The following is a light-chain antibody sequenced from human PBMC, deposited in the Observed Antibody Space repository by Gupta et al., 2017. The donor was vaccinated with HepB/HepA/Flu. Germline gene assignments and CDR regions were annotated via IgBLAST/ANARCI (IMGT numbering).Light chain of an antibody. Sequence: SSELTPDPAVSVALGQTVRITCQGDSLRSYYASWYQQNPGQAPVLVIYGKNNRPSGIPDRFSGSSSGNTASLTITGAQAEDEADYYGNSRDSRGNPVVFGGGTKLTVL. CDR1: SLRSYY. CDR2: GKN. J-gene: IGLJ2*01. CDR3: NSRDSRGNPVV. V-gene: IGLV3-19*01.